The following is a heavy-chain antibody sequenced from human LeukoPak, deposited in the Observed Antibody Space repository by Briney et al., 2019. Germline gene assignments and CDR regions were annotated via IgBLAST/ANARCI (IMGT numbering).Heavy chain of an antibody. J-gene: IGHJ4*02. D-gene: IGHD3-10*01. V-gene: IGHV3-30-3*01. Sequence: GRSLRLSCAASGFTFSSYAMHWVRQAPGKGLEWVAVISYDRSNKYYADSVKGRFTISRDNSKNTLYLQMNSLRAEDTAVYYCARDVPYGSGSYFDYWGQGTLVTVSS. CDR3: ARDVPYGSGSYFDY. CDR1: GFTFSSYA. CDR2: ISYDRSNK.